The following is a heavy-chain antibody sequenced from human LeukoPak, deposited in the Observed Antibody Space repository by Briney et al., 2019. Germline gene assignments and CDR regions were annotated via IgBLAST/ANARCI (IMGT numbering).Heavy chain of an antibody. J-gene: IGHJ4*02. V-gene: IGHV3-23*01. CDR1: GFTFSSFA. D-gene: IGHD6-13*01. CDR3: ARVGYSSSWSHIDY. Sequence: PGGSLRHSCAASGFTFSSFAINWVRQTPGKGLEWVSAISGSGGGTYYADSVKGRLTISRDNSKNTLFLQMNSLRAEDTAVYYCARVGYSSSWSHIDYWGQGTLVTVSS. CDR2: ISGSGGGT.